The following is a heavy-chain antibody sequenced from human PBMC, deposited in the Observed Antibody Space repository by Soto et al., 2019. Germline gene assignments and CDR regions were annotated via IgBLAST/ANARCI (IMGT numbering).Heavy chain of an antibody. Sequence: GASVKVSCKVSGYTFSSYDINWVRQATGQGLEWMGWMSPNSGNTGYAQKFQGRVTMTRDTSISTAYMGLSGLRSEDTAVYYCVRGEWELSYWGQGTLVTVSS. J-gene: IGHJ4*02. D-gene: IGHD1-26*01. CDR3: VRGEWELSY. V-gene: IGHV1-8*01. CDR1: GYTFSSYD. CDR2: MSPNSGNT.